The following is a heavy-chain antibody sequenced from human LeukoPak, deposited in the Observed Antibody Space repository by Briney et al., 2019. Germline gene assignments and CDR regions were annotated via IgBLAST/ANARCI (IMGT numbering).Heavy chain of an antibody. CDR3: ARGRQDVTMIVVVMTAVSYYLDV. CDR1: GGSFSGYY. J-gene: IGHJ6*03. V-gene: IGHV4-34*01. Sequence: SETLSLTCAVYGGSFSGYYWTWIRQTPEKGLEWIGEMNPSGSTNYNPSLKSRVTISVDTSKYQFSLELSSVTAADTAVYYCARGRQDVTMIVVVMTAVSYYLDVWGKGTTVTVS. D-gene: IGHD3-22*01. CDR2: MNPSGST.